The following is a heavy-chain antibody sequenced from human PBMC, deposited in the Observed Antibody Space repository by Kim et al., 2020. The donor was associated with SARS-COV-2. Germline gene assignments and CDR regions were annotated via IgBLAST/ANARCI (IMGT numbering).Heavy chain of an antibody. CDR1: GGSISSSSYY. J-gene: IGHJ4*02. CDR2: IYYSGST. Sequence: SETLSLTCTVSGGSISSSSYYWGWIRQPPGKGLGWIGSIYYSGSTYYNPSLKSRVTISVDTSKNQFSLKLSSVTAADTAVYYCARDRYCGGDCYHPFDYWGQGTLVTVSS. D-gene: IGHD2-21*02. V-gene: IGHV4-39*07. CDR3: ARDRYCGGDCYHPFDY.